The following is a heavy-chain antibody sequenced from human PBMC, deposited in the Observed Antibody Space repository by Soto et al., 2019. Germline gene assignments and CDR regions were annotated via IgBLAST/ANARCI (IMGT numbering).Heavy chain of an antibody. Sequence: GGSLRLSCAASGFTFSSYAMSWVRQAPGKGLEWVSAISGSGGSTYYADSVKGRFTISRDNSKNTLYLQMNSLRAEDTAVYYCAKERYCSGGSCYPKRDYYYYGMDVWGQGTTVTVSS. J-gene: IGHJ6*02. CDR2: ISGSGGST. CDR3: AKERYCSGGSCYPKRDYYYYGMDV. V-gene: IGHV3-23*01. CDR1: GFTFSSYA. D-gene: IGHD2-15*01.